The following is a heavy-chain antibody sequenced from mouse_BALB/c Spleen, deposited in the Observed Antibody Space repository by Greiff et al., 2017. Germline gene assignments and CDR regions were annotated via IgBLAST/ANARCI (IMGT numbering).Heavy chain of an antibody. V-gene: IGHV6-6*02. CDR1: GFTFSNYW. Sequence: EVMLVESGGGLVQPGGSMKLSCVASGFTFSNYWMNWVRQSPEKGLEWVAEIRLKSNNYATHYAESVKGRFTISRDDSKSSVYLQMNNLRAEDTGIYYCTRPGGYYFAYWGQGTLVTVSS. CDR3: TRPGGYYFAY. J-gene: IGHJ3*01. CDR2: IRLKSNNYAT. D-gene: IGHD2-3*01.